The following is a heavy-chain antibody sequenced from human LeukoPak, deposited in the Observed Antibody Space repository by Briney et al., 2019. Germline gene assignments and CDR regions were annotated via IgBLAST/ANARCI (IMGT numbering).Heavy chain of an antibody. CDR3: ARASIAAAGTPFDY. J-gene: IGHJ4*02. V-gene: IGHV4-39*07. CDR1: GGSISSYY. D-gene: IGHD6-13*01. CDR2: IYYSGST. Sequence: PSETLSLTCTVSGGSISSYYWGWIRQPPGKGLEWIGSIYYSGSTYYNPSLKSRVTISVDTSKNQFSLKLSSVTAADTAVYYCARASIAAAGTPFDYWGQGTLVTVSS.